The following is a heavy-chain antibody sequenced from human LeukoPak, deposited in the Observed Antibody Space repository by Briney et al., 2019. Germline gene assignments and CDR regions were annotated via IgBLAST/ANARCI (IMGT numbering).Heavy chain of an antibody. D-gene: IGHD2-15*01. CDR3: ARAEAVVAAPYYYYYYYMDV. CDR2: ISSSGSTI. CDR1: GFTFSDYY. Sequence: GGSLRLSCAASGFTFSDYYMSWIRQAPGKGLEWVSYISSSGSTIYYADSVKGRFTISRDNAKNSLYLQMNSLRAEDTAVYYCARAEAVVAAPYYYYYYYMDVWGKGTTVTVSS. V-gene: IGHV3-11*04. J-gene: IGHJ6*03.